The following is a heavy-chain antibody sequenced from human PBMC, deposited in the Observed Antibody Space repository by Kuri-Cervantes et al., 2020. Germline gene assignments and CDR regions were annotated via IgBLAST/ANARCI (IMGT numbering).Heavy chain of an antibody. CDR3: ARRPPADSSGYHFDY. Sequence: GSLRLSCTVSGGSISSSSYYWGWIRQPPGKGLEWIGSIYYSGSTYYNPSLKSRVTISVDTFKNQFPLKLSSVTAADTAVYYCARRPPADSSGYHFDYWGQGTLVTVSS. J-gene: IGHJ4*02. CDR1: GGSISSSSYY. CDR2: IYYSGST. D-gene: IGHD3-22*01. V-gene: IGHV4-39*01.